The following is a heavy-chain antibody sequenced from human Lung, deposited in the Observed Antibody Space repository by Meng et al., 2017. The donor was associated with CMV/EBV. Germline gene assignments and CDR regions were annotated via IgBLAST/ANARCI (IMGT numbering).Heavy chain of an antibody. J-gene: IGHJ6*02. CDR1: GYTFTSYY. D-gene: IGHD3-3*01. Sequence: ASVXVSCKASGYTFTSYYMHWVRQAPGQGLKWMGIINPSGGSTSYAQKFQGRVTMTRDTSTSTVYTELSSLRSEDTAVYYCARDPRLSTYYDFWSGYKNGMDVWGQGTTVTVSS. CDR3: ARDPRLSTYYDFWSGYKNGMDV. V-gene: IGHV1-46*01. CDR2: INPSGGST.